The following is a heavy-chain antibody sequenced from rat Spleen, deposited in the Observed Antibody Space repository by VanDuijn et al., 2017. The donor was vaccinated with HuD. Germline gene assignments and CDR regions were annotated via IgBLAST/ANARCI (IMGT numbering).Heavy chain of an antibody. V-gene: IGHV2-72*01. D-gene: IGHD1-6*01. CDR1: GFSLGSNG. Sequence: QVQLKESGPGLMQPSETLSLTCTVSGFSLGSNGVGWVRQPLGKGLEWMGVIWGDGSTAYNSALKSRLSISRDTSKSQVFLKMSSLKTEDTATYYCARDPVMYTTDDYVMDAWGQGASVTVSS. J-gene: IGHJ4*01. CDR2: IWGDGST. CDR3: ARDPVMYTTDDYVMDA.